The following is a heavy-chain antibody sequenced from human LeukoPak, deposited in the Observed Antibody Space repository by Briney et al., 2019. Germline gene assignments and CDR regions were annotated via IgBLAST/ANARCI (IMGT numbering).Heavy chain of an antibody. CDR2: IIPILGIA. V-gene: IGHV1-69*04. D-gene: IGHD3-10*01. CDR1: GGTFSSYA. CDR3: ARVLSEHTSRAREDYYYYGMDV. Sequence: SVKVSCKASGGTFSSYAISWVRQAPEQGLEWMGRIIPILGIANYAQKFQGRVTITADKSTSTAYMELSSLRSVDTAVYYCARVLSEHTSRAREDYYYYGMDVWGQGTTVTVSS. J-gene: IGHJ6*02.